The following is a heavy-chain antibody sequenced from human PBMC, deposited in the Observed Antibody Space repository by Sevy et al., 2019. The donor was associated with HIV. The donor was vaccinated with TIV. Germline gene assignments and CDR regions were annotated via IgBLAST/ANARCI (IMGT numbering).Heavy chain of an antibody. CDR2: ISYDGSNK. D-gene: IGHD3-3*01. V-gene: IGHV3-30*18. Sequence: GGSLRLSCAASGFTFSSYGMHWVRQAPGKGLEWVAVISYDGSNKYYANSVKGRFTISRDNSKNTLYLQMNSLRAEDTAVYYCAKVKWGGYNYSYGMDVWGQGTTVTVSS. J-gene: IGHJ6*02. CDR3: AKVKWGGYNYSYGMDV. CDR1: GFTFSSYG.